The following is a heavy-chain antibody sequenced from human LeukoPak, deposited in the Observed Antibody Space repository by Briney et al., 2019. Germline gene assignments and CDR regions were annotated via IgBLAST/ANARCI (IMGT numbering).Heavy chain of an antibody. CDR1: GGSISSYY. J-gene: IGHJ4*02. D-gene: IGHD2-15*01. V-gene: IGHV4-59*08. CDR3: ARRVHCSGGSCYLDY. CDR2: IYYSGST. Sequence: PETLSLTCTLSGGSISSYYWSWIRQPPGKGLEWIGYIYYSGSTNYHPSLKSRVTISVDTSKNQFSLKLSSVTAADTAVYYGARRVHCSGGSCYLDYWGQGTLVTVSS.